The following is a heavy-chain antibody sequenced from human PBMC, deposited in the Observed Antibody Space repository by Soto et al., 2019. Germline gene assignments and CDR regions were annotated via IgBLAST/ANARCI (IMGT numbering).Heavy chain of an antibody. CDR3: ARDPDVVVVAATLYGFDY. CDR2: IWYDGSNK. J-gene: IGHJ4*02. Sequence: QVQLVESGGGVVQPGRSLRLSCAASGFTFSSYGMHWVRQAPGKGLEWVAVIWYDGSNKYYADSVKGRFTISRDNSKNTLYLQMHSLRAEDTAVYYCARDPDVVVVAATLYGFDYWGQGTLVTVSS. V-gene: IGHV3-33*01. CDR1: GFTFSSYG. D-gene: IGHD2-15*01.